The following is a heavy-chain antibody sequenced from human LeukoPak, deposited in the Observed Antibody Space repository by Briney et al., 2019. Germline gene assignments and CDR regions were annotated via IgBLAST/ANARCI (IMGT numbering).Heavy chain of an antibody. V-gene: IGHV1-58*02. J-gene: IGHJ4*02. D-gene: IGHD3-22*01. CDR2: IVVDSGNT. CDR3: AAERHDSSGYYYFDY. CDR1: GFTLSSFV. Sequence: ASVKVSCKASGFTLSSFVMKWVRQARGQRLEWIGWIVVDSGNTNYAQKFQEGVTITRDMSTSTAYMELSSLTSEDTAVYYCAAERHDSSGYYYFDYWGQGTLVTVSS.